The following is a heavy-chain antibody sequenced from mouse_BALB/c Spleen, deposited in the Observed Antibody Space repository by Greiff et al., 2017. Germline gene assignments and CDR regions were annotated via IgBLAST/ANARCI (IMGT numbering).Heavy chain of an antibody. CDR3: ARDGNYYGSSYSAWFAY. V-gene: IGHV5-4*02. D-gene: IGHD1-1*01. Sequence: EVQLVESGGGLVKPGGSLKLSCAASGFTFSDYYMYWVRQTPEKRLEWVATISDGGSYTYYPDSVKGRFTISRDNAKNNLNLQMSSLKSEDTAMYYCARDGNYYGSSYSAWFAYWGQGTLVTVSA. CDR1: GFTFSDYY. CDR2: ISDGGSYT. J-gene: IGHJ3*01.